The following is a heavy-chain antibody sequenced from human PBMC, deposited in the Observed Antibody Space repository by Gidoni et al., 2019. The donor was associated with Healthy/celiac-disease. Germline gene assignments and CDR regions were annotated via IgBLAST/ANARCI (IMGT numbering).Heavy chain of an antibody. V-gene: IGHV3-30-3*01. Sequence: QVQLVESGGGVVQPGRSLRLSCAASGFTFSRFAMHWVRQAPGKGLEWVAVISYDGSNKYYADSVKGRFTISRDNSKNTLYLQMNSLRAEDTAVYYCARDLGPANDYWDIVVVVAATHGMDVWGQGTTVTVSS. D-gene: IGHD2-15*01. CDR2: ISYDGSNK. J-gene: IGHJ6*02. CDR1: GFTFSRFA. CDR3: ARDLGPANDYWDIVVVVAATHGMDV.